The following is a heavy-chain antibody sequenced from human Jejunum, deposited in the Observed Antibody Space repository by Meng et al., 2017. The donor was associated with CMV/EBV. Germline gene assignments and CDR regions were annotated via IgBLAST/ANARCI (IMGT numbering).Heavy chain of an antibody. Sequence: GGSIHGDYWSWTGQPPGRGREWIGEVYLSGRTNYSPSLKSRVTISVDTSKSQFSLKLNSLTTTDTAVYYCARYTWEVHPYYGFDVWGQGTTVTVSS. CDR1: GGSIHGDY. J-gene: IGHJ6*02. CDR2: VYLSGRT. V-gene: IGHV4-34*01. D-gene: IGHD1-26*01. CDR3: ARYTWEVHPYYGFDV.